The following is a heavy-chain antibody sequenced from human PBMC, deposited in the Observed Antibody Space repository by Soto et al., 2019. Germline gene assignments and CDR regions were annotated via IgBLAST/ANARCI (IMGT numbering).Heavy chain of an antibody. CDR2: ISYDGSNK. Sequence: QVQLVESGGGVVQPGRSLRLSCAASGFTFSSYGMHWVRQAPGKGLEWVAVISYDGSNKYYADSVKGRFTISRDNSKNTLYLQMNSLRAEDTAVYYCARYCGGDCYPDYYYGMDVW. CDR1: GFTFSSYG. D-gene: IGHD2-21*02. V-gene: IGHV3-30*03. J-gene: IGHJ6*01. CDR3: ARYCGGDCYPDYYYGMDV.